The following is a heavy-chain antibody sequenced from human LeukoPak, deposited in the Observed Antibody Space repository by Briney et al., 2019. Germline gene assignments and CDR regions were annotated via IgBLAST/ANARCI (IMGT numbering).Heavy chain of an antibody. J-gene: IGHJ4*02. Sequence: GESLKISCKGSGYSFTSYWIGWVRQMPGKGLEWMGIIYPGDSDSRYSPSFQGQVTISADKSISTAYLQWSSLKASDTAMYYCARHFIQGGSGSYFRGIDYCGEGTLVTVSS. D-gene: IGHD3-10*01. V-gene: IGHV5-51*01. CDR2: IYPGDSDS. CDR1: GYSFTSYW. CDR3: ARHFIQGGSGSYFRGIDY.